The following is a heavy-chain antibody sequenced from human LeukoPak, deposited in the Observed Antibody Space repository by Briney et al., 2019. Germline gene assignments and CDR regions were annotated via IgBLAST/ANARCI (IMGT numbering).Heavy chain of an antibody. J-gene: IGHJ5*02. D-gene: IGHD6-6*01. Sequence: SETLSLTCTVSGYSISSDYYWGWIRQPPGKGLEWIGSVHHSGRTYYNPSLKSRATISVDTSKNQFSLKLRSVTAADTAVYFCATNSSSSPWFDPWGQGTLVTISS. CDR2: VHHSGRT. CDR3: ATNSSSSPWFDP. CDR1: GYSISSDYY. V-gene: IGHV4-38-2*02.